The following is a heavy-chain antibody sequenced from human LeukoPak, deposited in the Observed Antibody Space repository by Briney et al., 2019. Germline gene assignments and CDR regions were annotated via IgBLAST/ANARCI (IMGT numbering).Heavy chain of an antibody. Sequence: PGGSLRLSCAASGFTFSTYAMSWVRQAPGKGLEWVSVISGNGGTTYYVDSVKGRFTISRDNSKNTVYLEMNSLRADDTAEYYCAKAPKATAGNGNAFDIWGQGRMVTVSS. V-gene: IGHV3-23*01. CDR3: AKAPKATAGNGNAFDI. CDR1: GFTFSTYA. CDR2: ISGNGGTT. D-gene: IGHD6-13*01. J-gene: IGHJ3*02.